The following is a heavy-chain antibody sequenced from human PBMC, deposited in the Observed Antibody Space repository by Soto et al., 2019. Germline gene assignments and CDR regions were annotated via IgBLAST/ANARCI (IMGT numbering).Heavy chain of an antibody. J-gene: IGHJ4*02. CDR3: AIGDRSSWIGNH. Sequence: ASVKVSCKASGYTFTTYDINWVRQATGQGLEWMGWMNPNSGNTVYAQKFQGRVTMTRNTSISTAYMELSSLTSEDTAVYYCAIGDRSSWIGNHWGPGTQVTVSS. CDR2: MNPNSGNT. V-gene: IGHV1-8*01. CDR1: GYTFTTYD. D-gene: IGHD6-6*01.